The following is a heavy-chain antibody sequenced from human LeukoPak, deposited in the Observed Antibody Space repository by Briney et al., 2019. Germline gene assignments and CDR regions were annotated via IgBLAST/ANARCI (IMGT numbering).Heavy chain of an antibody. Sequence: SVKVPCKASGYTFTSYGSSWVRQAPGQGLEWMGGIIPIFGTANYAQKFQGRVTITADESTSTAYMELSSLRSEDTAVYYCASSTYYYDSSGYYPLDYWGQGTLVTVSS. J-gene: IGHJ4*02. CDR1: GYTFTSYG. CDR2: IIPIFGTA. V-gene: IGHV1-69*13. D-gene: IGHD3-22*01. CDR3: ASSTYYYDSSGYYPLDY.